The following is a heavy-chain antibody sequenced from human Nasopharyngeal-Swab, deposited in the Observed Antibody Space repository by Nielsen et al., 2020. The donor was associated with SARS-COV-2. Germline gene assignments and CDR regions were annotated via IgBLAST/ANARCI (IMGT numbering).Heavy chain of an antibody. J-gene: IGHJ4*02. CDR3: TKGRADYSNPSFDN. CDR1: GFTYDDYS. D-gene: IGHD4-11*01. CDR2: VTWNGVTV. Sequence: GGSLRLSCAASGFTYDDYSIHWVRQAPGKGLEWVSCVTWNGVTVGYADSVKGRFTISRDNARSSLYLQMDSLRPDDTAFYYCTKGRADYSNPSFDNWGQGTLVTVPS. V-gene: IGHV3-9*01.